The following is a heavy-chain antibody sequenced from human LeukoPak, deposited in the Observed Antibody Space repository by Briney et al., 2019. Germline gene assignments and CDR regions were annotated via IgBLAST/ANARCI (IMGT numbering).Heavy chain of an antibody. CDR1: GYTFIKYY. J-gene: IGHJ4*02. D-gene: IGHD3-16*01. CDR3: ARERGVPFDY. V-gene: IGHV1-46*01. Sequence: GASVKVSCKASGYTFIKYYTHWVRQAPGQGLEWMGIINSSGGSTSYAQKFQGRVTMTRDTSTSTVYMELTGLRSEDTAVYYCARERGVPFDYWGQGTLVTVSS. CDR2: INSSGGST.